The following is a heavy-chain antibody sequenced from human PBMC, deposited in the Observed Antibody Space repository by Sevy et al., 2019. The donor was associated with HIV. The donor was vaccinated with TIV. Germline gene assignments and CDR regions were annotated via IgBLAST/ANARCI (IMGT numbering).Heavy chain of an antibody. CDR1: GGSISGYY. Sequence: SETLSLTCTVSGGSISGYYWSWIRQPPGKGLEWIGYIYYSGSTNYNPSLKNRVTMSVDTSKNQFSLKMSSVTAADKAVDYCARTPVIMITSGGVIALRQFDFWGQGTLVTVSS. V-gene: IGHV4-59*01. D-gene: IGHD3-16*02. J-gene: IGHJ4*02. CDR2: IYYSGST. CDR3: ARTPVIMITSGGVIALRQFDF.